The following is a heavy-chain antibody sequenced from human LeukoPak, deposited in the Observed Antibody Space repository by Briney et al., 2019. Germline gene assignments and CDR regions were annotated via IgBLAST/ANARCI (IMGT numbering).Heavy chain of an antibody. D-gene: IGHD3-10*01. J-gene: IGHJ4*02. Sequence: SETLSLTCSVSGASVSSDYWNWIRQSPGRGLEWIGYTHYRGDINYNPSLKSRLTMSVDASSNQVSLKPSSVTAADAAVYYCGRNLGSGSDHWGQGTLVTVSS. CDR2: THYRGDI. CDR1: GASVSSDY. CDR3: GRNLGSGSDH. V-gene: IGHV4-59*02.